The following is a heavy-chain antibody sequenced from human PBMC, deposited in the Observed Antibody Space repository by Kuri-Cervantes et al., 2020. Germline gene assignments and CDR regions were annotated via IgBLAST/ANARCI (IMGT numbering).Heavy chain of an antibody. Sequence: ASVKVSCKASGYTFTSYGISWVRQAPGQGLEWMGWISAYNGNTNYAQKVQGRVTITADESTSTAYMELSSLISEDTAVYYCARGPTTYYFDYWGQGTLVTVSS. V-gene: IGHV1-18*01. J-gene: IGHJ4*02. CDR3: ARGPTTYYFDY. D-gene: IGHD4-17*01. CDR1: GYTFTSYG. CDR2: ISAYNGNT.